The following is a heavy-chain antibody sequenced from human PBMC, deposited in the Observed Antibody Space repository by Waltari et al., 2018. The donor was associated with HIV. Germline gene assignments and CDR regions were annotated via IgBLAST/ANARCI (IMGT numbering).Heavy chain of an antibody. D-gene: IGHD2-21*02. V-gene: IGHV3-48*01. Sequence: EVPLVESGGGLVASGGSLRFSCTPSGLTFSINYFNWVRHAPGKGMDWISYISSLNSTIYHANSVKGQFTISKDNAKISLYLQLNSLRAEDTAVYYCARGTALAGACYTMDVWGQGTTVTVSS. J-gene: IGHJ6*02. CDR3: ARGTALAGACYTMDV. CDR2: ISSLNSTI. CDR1: GLTFSINY.